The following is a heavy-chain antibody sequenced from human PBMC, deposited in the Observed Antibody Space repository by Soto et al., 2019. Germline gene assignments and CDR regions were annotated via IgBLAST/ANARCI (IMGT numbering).Heavy chain of an antibody. D-gene: IGHD1-26*01. V-gene: IGHV3-64D*06. Sequence: GGSLRLSCSASGFTFSSYAMHWVRQAPGKGLEYVSAISSNGGSTYYADSVKGRFTISRDNSKNTLYLQMSSLRAEDTAVYYCVKGGSGSSYYYYGMDVWGQGTTVTVSS. J-gene: IGHJ6*02. CDR1: GFTFSSYA. CDR2: ISSNGGST. CDR3: VKGGSGSSYYYYGMDV.